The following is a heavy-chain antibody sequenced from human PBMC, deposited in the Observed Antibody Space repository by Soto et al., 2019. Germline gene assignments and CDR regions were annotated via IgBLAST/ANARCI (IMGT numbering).Heavy chain of an antibody. CDR2: ISTDGSVT. V-gene: IGHV3-74*01. CDR1: GLTFSSYW. J-gene: IGHJ4*02. CDR3: ARAAYSSGWWGFDY. D-gene: IGHD6-19*01. Sequence: EVQLVESGGGLVQPGGSLRLSCAASGLTFSSYWMHWVRQAPGKGLVWVSRISTDGSVTTYADSVKGRFTISRDNAKNTLYLEMNSLRTEDKAVYYCARAAYSSGWWGFDYWGQGTVVTVSS.